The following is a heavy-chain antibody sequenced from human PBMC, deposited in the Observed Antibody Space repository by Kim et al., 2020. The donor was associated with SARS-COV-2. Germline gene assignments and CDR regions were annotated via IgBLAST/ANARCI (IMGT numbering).Heavy chain of an antibody. V-gene: IGHV3-23*01. D-gene: IGHD4-17*01. CDR3: AKYGDQGPFDY. Sequence: SSADSVKGRFTISRDKSKNTLYLQMNGLRAEDTAVYYCAKYGDQGPFDYWGQGTLVTVSS. J-gene: IGHJ4*02.